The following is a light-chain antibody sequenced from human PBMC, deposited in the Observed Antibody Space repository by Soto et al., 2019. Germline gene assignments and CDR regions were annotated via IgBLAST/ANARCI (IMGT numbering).Light chain of an antibody. V-gene: IGLV2-23*01. CDR3: CSFADFTYV. CDR2: EGG. CDR1: SSDVGNYNL. J-gene: IGLJ1*01. Sequence: QSVLTQPASVSGSPGQSITISCTGTSSDVGNYNLVSWYQQYPGKAPKLMIYEGGKRPSGVSNRFSGSKSGNTASLTISGLQAEDEADYYCCSFADFTYVFGTGTKLTVL.